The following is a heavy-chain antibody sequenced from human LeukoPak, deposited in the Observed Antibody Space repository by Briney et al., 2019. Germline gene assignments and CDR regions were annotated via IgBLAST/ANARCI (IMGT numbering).Heavy chain of an antibody. Sequence: SETLSLTCTVSGGSISSNSYYWGWIRQPPGKGLEWIGTIYYSGSTYLNPSLKSRVTISVDTSKNQFSLKLSSVTAADTAVYYCARLHGYHFAVSRKYFDYWGQGTLVTVSS. CDR3: ARLHGYHFAVSRKYFDY. J-gene: IGHJ4*02. V-gene: IGHV4-39*01. CDR2: IYYSGST. D-gene: IGHD5-24*01. CDR1: GGSISSNSYY.